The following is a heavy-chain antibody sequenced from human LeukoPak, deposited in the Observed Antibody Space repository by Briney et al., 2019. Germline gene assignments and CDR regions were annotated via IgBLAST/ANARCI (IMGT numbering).Heavy chain of an antibody. CDR1: GFIFSDHY. Sequence: PGGSLRLSCAASGFIFSDHYMDWVRQAPGEGLEWVGRTRNKDKSYTTEYAASVKGRFTISRDDSKNSLYLQMNSLKTEDTAVYYCARAKDGGNPIDYWGQGTLVTVSS. V-gene: IGHV3-72*01. CDR3: ARAKDGGNPIDY. D-gene: IGHD4-23*01. CDR2: TRNKDKSYTT. J-gene: IGHJ4*02.